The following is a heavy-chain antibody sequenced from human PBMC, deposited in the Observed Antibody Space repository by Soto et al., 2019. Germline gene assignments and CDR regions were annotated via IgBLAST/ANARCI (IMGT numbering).Heavy chain of an antibody. D-gene: IGHD6-13*01. V-gene: IGHV3-48*02. CDR3: ARDNSWYGPPDY. J-gene: IGHJ4*02. Sequence: GGSLSLSGAASGFTFSSYSMNWVRQAPGKGLEWVSYISSSSSTIYYAAFVKGRFTISRDNAKNSLYLQMNSLRDEDTAVYYCARDNSWYGPPDYWGQGTLVTVSS. CDR1: GFTFSSYS. CDR2: ISSSSSTI.